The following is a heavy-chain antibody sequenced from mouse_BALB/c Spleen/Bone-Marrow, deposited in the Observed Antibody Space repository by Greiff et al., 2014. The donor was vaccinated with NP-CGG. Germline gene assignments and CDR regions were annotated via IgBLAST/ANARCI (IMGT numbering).Heavy chain of an antibody. J-gene: IGHJ4*01. CDR3: ARGIRNPYAMDY. Sequence: VQLQQSGPELVRPGVSVKISCKGSGYTFTDYVMHWVKQSHAKSLEWIGVISTYYGNTNYNEKFKGKATMTEDKSSSTAYMELARLTSEDSAIYYGARGIRNPYAMDYWGQGTSVTVSS. CDR2: ISTYYGNT. V-gene: IGHV1-67*01. CDR1: GYTFTDYV. D-gene: IGHD2-4*01.